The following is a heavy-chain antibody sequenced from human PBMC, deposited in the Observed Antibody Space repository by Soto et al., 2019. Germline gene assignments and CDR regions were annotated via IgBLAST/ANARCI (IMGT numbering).Heavy chain of an antibody. J-gene: IGHJ2*01. CDR1: GGSISSADYS. V-gene: IGHV4-30-4*01. CDR3: ARYTSPSSGYYPLWWYFDL. CDR2: IYYSGSI. Sequence: QVQLQESGPGLVKPSQTLSLTCSVSGGSISSADYSWSWIRQPPGKGLECIGYIYYSGSINYNTSLKSRLTISVDRSKNQFSLKLSSVTAADTAVYYCARYTSPSSGYYPLWWYFDLWGRGTLVTVSS. D-gene: IGHD3-22*01.